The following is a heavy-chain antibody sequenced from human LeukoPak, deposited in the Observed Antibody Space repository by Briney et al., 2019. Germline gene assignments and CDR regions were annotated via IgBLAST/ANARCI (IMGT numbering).Heavy chain of an antibody. CDR2: ISRSGSTK. D-gene: IGHD4-17*01. CDR1: GFTFSDYN. J-gene: IGHJ4*02. CDR3: ARVLMGDYVGDY. V-gene: IGHV3-11*01. Sequence: GGSLRLSCAASGFTFSDYNMRWIRQAPGKGLEWVSSISRSGSTKYYADSVKGRFTISRDNAKNSLFLQMNSLRAEDTAVYYCARVLMGDYVGDYWGQGTLVTVSS.